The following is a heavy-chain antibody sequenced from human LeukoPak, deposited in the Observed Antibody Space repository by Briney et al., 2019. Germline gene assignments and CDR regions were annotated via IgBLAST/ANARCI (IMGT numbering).Heavy chain of an antibody. V-gene: IGHV1-69*05. D-gene: IGHD3-9*01. CDR1: GGTFSSYA. CDR2: IIPIFGTA. J-gene: IGHJ4*02. Sequence: ASVKASCKASGGTFSSYAISWVRQAPGQGLEWMGRIIPIFGTANYAQKFQGRVTITTDESTSTAYMELSSLRSEDTAVYYCARDVSYYDILTGQKTPYFDYWGQGTLVTVSS. CDR3: ARDVSYYDILTGQKTPYFDY.